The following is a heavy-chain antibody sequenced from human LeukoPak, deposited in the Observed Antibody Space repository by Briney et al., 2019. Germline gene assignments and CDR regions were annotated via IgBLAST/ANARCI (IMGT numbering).Heavy chain of an antibody. CDR2: IYHSGST. CDR1: GYSISSGYY. J-gene: IGHJ4*02. Sequence: SETLSLTCTVSGYSISSGYYWGRIRQPPGKGLKWIGSIYHSGSTYYNPSLKSRVTISVDTSKNQFSLKLSSVTAADTAVYYCARDPGAKFDYWGQGTLVTVSS. D-gene: IGHD1-26*01. V-gene: IGHV4-38-2*02. CDR3: ARDPGAKFDY.